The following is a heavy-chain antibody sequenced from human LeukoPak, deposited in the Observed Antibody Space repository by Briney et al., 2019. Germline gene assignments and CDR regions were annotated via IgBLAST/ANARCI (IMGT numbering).Heavy chain of an antibody. J-gene: IGHJ4*02. D-gene: IGHD2-2*02. Sequence: GGSLRLSCAASGFTFSSYWMHWVRQAPGKGLVWVSRINSDESSTSYADSVKGRFTISRDNAKNTLYLQMNSLRAEDTAVYYCARGDIVVVPAAIVDYWGQGTLVTVSS. CDR2: INSDESST. CDR1: GFTFSSYW. CDR3: ARGDIVVVPAAIVDY. V-gene: IGHV3-74*01.